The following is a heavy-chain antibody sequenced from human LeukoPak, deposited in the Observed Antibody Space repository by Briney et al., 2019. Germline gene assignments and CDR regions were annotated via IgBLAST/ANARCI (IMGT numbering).Heavy chain of an antibody. CDR3: ARGVSGSYFGWYFDL. V-gene: IGHV3-74*01. J-gene: IGHJ2*01. CDR1: GFTFGRYW. CDR2: FNTDGSGI. Sequence: GGSLRLSCAVSGFTFGRYWMFWVRQAPGKGLVVVSRFNTDGSGIAYADSVKGRFTISRDTAKNTMYLQMTNVRAEDTAVYFCARGVSGSYFGWYFDLWGRGTLVTVSS. D-gene: IGHD1-26*01.